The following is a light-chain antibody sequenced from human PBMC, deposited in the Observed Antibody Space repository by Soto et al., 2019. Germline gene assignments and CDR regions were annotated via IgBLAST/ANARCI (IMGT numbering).Light chain of an antibody. Sequence: DIQMTQSPSTLSASVGDRVTITCRASQSIIDCLAWYQQKPGKAPKLLIYRASSLESGVPSRFSGSGSGTEFNLTISSMQPDDFDTYYCQHYNGYSLTRTFGQGTKVEIK. J-gene: IGKJ1*01. CDR3: QHYNGYSLTRT. V-gene: IGKV1-5*03. CDR1: QSIIDC. CDR2: RAS.